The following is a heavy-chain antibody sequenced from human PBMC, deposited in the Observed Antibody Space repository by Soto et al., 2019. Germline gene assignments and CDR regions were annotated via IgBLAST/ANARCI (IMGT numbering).Heavy chain of an antibody. CDR1: GGSISSSSYY. Sequence: SETLSLTCTVSGGSISSSSYYWGWIRQPPGKGLEWIGSIYYSGSTYYNPSLKSRVTISVDTSKNQFSLKLSSVTAADTAVYYCARHGSMAHDSSSWYRYFDYWGQGTLVTVSS. D-gene: IGHD6-13*01. CDR2: IYYSGST. V-gene: IGHV4-39*01. J-gene: IGHJ4*02. CDR3: ARHGSMAHDSSSWYRYFDY.